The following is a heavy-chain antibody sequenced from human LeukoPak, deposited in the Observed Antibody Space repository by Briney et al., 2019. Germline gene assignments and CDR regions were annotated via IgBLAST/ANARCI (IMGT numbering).Heavy chain of an antibody. CDR2: IYSSGSN. J-gene: IGHJ4*02. Sequence: PSETLSLTCTVSDGSISGYFWTWIRQPAGKGLEWIGRIYSSGSNNYNPSLKSRVTMSLDTSKNHFSLNLTSVTAADTAVYYCAREPTSGREPTSGRPLDYWGQGTLVTVSS. V-gene: IGHV4-4*07. CDR3: AREPTSGREPTSGRPLDY. D-gene: IGHD5-12*01. CDR1: DGSISGYF.